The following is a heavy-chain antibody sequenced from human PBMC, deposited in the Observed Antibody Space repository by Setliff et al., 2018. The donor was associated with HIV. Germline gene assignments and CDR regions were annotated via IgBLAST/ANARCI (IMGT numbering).Heavy chain of an antibody. CDR2: IKQDGSEK. J-gene: IGHJ4*03. Sequence: RLSCAASGFTFSIYWMNWVRQAPGKGLEWVANIKQDGSEKNCVDSVKGRFTISRDNAKNSLYLQMNSLRDEDTAVYYCAREDYYDSTQTDYWGQGEMVTVSS. CDR3: AREDYYDSTQTDY. CDR1: GFTFSIYW. D-gene: IGHD3-22*01. V-gene: IGHV3-7*01.